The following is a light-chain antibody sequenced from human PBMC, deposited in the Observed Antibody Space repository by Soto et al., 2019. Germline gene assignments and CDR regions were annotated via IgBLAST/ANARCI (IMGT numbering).Light chain of an antibody. Sequence: EIVLTQSPATLSLSPGERATLSCRASQSVSSYLAWYQQKPGQAPRLLIYDASNRATGIPARFSGSGSGTDFTLTISSLEPEDFATYYYQQYDSFSVTFGQGTKVEIK. CDR2: DAS. V-gene: IGKV3-11*01. J-gene: IGKJ1*01. CDR3: QQYDSFSVT. CDR1: QSVSSY.